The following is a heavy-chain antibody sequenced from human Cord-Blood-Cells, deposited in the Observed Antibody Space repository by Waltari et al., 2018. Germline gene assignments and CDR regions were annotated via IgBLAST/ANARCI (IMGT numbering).Heavy chain of an antibody. CDR2: IYYSGST. V-gene: IGHV4-39*01. J-gene: IGHJ4*02. Sequence: QLQLQESGPGLVKPSETLSLTCTVSGGSISSSSYYWGWIRQPPGKGLEWLGSIYYSGSTYYNPSLKSRVTISVDTSKNQFSLKLSSVTAADTAVYYCAGFYYYGSGSYFDYWGQGTLVTVSS. D-gene: IGHD3-10*01. CDR3: AGFYYYGSGSYFDY. CDR1: GGSISSSSYY.